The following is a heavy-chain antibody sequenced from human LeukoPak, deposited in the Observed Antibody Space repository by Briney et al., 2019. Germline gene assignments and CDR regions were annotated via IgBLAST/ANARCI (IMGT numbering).Heavy chain of an antibody. CDR3: ARARGWNYYDSSGYYNFDY. CDR1: GGSISSGGYY. J-gene: IGHJ4*02. D-gene: IGHD3-22*01. Sequence: PSETLSLTCTVSGGSISSGGYYWSWIRQHPGKGLEWIGYIYYSGSTYYNPSLKSRVTISVDTSKNQFSLKLSSVTAADTAVYYCARARGWNYYDSSGYYNFDYWGQGTLVTVSS. V-gene: IGHV4-31*03. CDR2: IYYSGST.